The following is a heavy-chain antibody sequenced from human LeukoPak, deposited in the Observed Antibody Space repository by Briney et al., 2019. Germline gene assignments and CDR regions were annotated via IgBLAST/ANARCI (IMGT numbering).Heavy chain of an antibody. V-gene: IGHV3-30-3*01. J-gene: IGHJ4*02. CDR2: ISYDGSNK. D-gene: IGHD5-12*01. CDR1: GFTFSSYA. Sequence: GRSLRLSCAASGFTFSSYAMHWVRQAPGKGLVWVAVISYDGSNKYYADSVKGRFTISRDNSKNTLYLQMNSLRAEDTAVYYCARDLGSEFDYWGQGTLVTVSS. CDR3: ARDLGSEFDY.